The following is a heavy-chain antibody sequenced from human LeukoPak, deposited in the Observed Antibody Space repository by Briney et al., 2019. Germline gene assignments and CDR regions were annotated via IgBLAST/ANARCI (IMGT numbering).Heavy chain of an antibody. J-gene: IGHJ4*02. CDR2: IYYSGST. CDR1: GGSISSYY. CDR3: ARSYYYDSSGSGFDY. V-gene: IGHV4-59*01. D-gene: IGHD3-22*01. Sequence: PSETLSLTCTVSGGSISSYYWSWIRQPPGKGLEWIGYIYYSGSTNYNPSLKSRVTISVDTSKNQFSLKLSSETAADTAVYYCARSYYYDSSGSGFDYWGQGTLVTVSS.